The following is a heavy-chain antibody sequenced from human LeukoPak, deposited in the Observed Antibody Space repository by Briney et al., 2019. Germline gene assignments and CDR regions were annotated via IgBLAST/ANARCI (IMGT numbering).Heavy chain of an antibody. V-gene: IGHV4-31*03. Sequence: SQTLSLTCTVSGGSISSGGYYWSWIRQHPGTGLEWIGYIYYSGSTYYNPSLKSRVTISVDTSKNQFSLKLSSVTAADTAVYYCARHATVTSFTFAHWGQGTLVTVSS. J-gene: IGHJ4*02. D-gene: IGHD4-17*01. CDR2: IYYSGST. CDR3: ARHATVTSFTFAH. CDR1: GGSISSGGYY.